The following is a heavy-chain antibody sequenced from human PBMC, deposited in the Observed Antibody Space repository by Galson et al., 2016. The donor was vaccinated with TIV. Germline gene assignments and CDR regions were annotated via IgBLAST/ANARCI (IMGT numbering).Heavy chain of an antibody. D-gene: IGHD6-25*01. J-gene: IGHJ4*02. CDR1: GYIFNNFG. Sequence: SVKVSCKVSGYIFNNFGVSWVRQAPGQGLEWMAWISVYNGNTNYAQSLQGRVTSTTDTSTSTAYMELRSLRSDDTAVYYCARDTPSLLAAATMDYWGQGTLVTVSS. CDR2: ISVYNGNT. V-gene: IGHV1-18*01. CDR3: ARDTPSLLAAATMDY.